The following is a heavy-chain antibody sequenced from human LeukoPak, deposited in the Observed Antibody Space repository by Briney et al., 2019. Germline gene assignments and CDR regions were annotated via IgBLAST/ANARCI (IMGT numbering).Heavy chain of an antibody. CDR1: GFTFSSYA. Sequence: GGSLRLSCAASGFTFSSYAMSWVRQAPGKGLEWVSAISGSGGSTYYADSVKGRFTISRDNSKNTLYLQMNSLRAEDTAVYYCAKQPNYDILTGYYSDYWGQGTLVTVSS. J-gene: IGHJ4*02. CDR3: AKQPNYDILTGYYSDY. CDR2: ISGSGGST. D-gene: IGHD3-9*01. V-gene: IGHV3-23*01.